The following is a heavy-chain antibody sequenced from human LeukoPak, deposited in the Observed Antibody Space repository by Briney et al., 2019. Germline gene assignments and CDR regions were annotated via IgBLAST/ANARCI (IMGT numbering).Heavy chain of an antibody. D-gene: IGHD6-19*01. J-gene: IGHJ4*02. CDR3: ARRGSGWYWDY. V-gene: IGHV5-51*01. CDR1: GYSFTSYW. CDR2: IYPGDSDT. Sequence: GESLKISCWGSGYSFTSYWIGWVRQMPGKGLEGMVIIYPGDSDTRYSPSFQGEVTISADKSISTACLRWSSLRASDTAMYYCARRGSGWYWDYWGQGTLVTVSS.